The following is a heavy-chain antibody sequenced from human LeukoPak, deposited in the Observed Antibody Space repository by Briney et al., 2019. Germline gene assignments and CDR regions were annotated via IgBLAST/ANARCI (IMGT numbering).Heavy chain of an antibody. D-gene: IGHD2-2*01. Sequence: PGGSLRLSCAASGFTFSSYEMNWVRQAPGKGLEWIGEINHSGSTNYNPSLKSRVTISVDTSKNQFSLKLSSVTAADTAVYYCVIHCSSTSCSLPIFDYWGQGTLVTVSS. CDR2: INHSGST. V-gene: IGHV4-34*08. CDR1: GFTFSSYE. J-gene: IGHJ4*02. CDR3: VIHCSSTSCSLPIFDY.